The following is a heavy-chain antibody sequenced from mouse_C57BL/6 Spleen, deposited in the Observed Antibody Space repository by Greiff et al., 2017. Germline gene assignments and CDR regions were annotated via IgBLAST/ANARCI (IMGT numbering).Heavy chain of an antibody. Sequence: QVQLQQSGPGLVAPSQSLSITCTVSGFSLTSYAISWVRQPPGKGLEWLGVIWTGGGTNYNSALKSRLSISKDNSKSQVFLKMNSLQTDDTARYYCARTPDGYYGDAMDYWGQGTSVTVSS. V-gene: IGHV2-9-1*01. J-gene: IGHJ4*01. D-gene: IGHD2-3*01. CDR1: GFSLTSYA. CDR3: ARTPDGYYGDAMDY. CDR2: IWTGGGT.